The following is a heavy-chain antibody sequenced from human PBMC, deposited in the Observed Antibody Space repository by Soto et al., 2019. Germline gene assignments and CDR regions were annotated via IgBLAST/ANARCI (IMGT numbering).Heavy chain of an antibody. CDR3: TTGGSSGWVSYYFDY. CDR2: IKSKTVGGTT. D-gene: IGHD2-15*01. Sequence: EVQLVESGGGLVQPGGSLRLSCAASGFTFSNAWMNWVRQAPGKGLEWVGRIKSKTVGGTTDYAAPVKGRFTISRDDSKNTLYLQIDSLKTEDAAVYYCTTGGSSGWVSYYFDYWGQGTLVTVSS. CDR1: GFTFSNAW. J-gene: IGHJ4*02. V-gene: IGHV3-15*07.